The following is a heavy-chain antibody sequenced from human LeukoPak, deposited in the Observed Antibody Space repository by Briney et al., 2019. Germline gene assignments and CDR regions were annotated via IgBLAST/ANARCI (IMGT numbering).Heavy chain of an antibody. D-gene: IGHD2-21*02. Sequence: GGSLRLPCAASGFTFVDNAMHWGRQAPGRGLEWVSLISGDGGSTYYADSVKGRFTISRDNSKNSLYLQMNSLRTEDTALYYCAKDRGDHVYYGMDVWGQGTTVTVSS. CDR1: GFTFVDNA. CDR2: ISGDGGST. CDR3: AKDRGDHVYYGMDV. V-gene: IGHV3-43*02. J-gene: IGHJ6*02.